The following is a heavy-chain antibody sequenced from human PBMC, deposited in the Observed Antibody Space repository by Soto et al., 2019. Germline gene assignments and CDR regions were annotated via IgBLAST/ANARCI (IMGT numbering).Heavy chain of an antibody. D-gene: IGHD1-26*01. J-gene: IGHJ4*02. CDR3: ASGATRFRRDDY. Sequence: QMQLVQSGPEVKKPGTSVKVSCKASGFTFTSSAVQWVRQARGQRLEWIGWIVVGSGNTNYAQKFQERVTITRDMSTSTAYMELSSLRSEDTAVYYCASGATRFRRDDYWDQGTLVTVSS. CDR2: IVVGSGNT. CDR1: GFTFTSSA. V-gene: IGHV1-58*01.